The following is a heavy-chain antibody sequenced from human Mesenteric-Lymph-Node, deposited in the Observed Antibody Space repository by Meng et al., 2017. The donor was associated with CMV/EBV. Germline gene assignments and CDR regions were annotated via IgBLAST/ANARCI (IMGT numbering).Heavy chain of an antibody. Sequence: GESLKISCAASGFTFSSYAMGWVRQAPGKGLEWVSVFYSGGSTYYADSVKGRFTISRDSSKNTLYLQMNSLRGDDTAVYYCASGSSANYYYYYSMDVWGQGTTVTVSS. J-gene: IGHJ6*02. CDR2: FYSGGST. D-gene: IGHD6-6*01. CDR3: ASGSSANYYYYYSMDV. CDR1: GFTFSSYA. V-gene: IGHV3-53*01.